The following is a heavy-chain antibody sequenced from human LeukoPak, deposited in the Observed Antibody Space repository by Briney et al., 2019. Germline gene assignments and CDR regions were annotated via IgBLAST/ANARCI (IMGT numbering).Heavy chain of an antibody. V-gene: IGHV4-61*08. J-gene: IGHJ4*02. CDR1: GGSISSGGYS. Sequence: PSETLSLTCAVSGGSISSGGYSWSWIRQPPGKGLEWIGEISYSGSTNYNPSLKSRTTISVDTSKNQFSLKLSSVTAADTAVYYCASRDYNILTGSNDYWGQGTLVTVSS. CDR3: ASRDYNILTGSNDY. CDR2: ISYSGST. D-gene: IGHD3-9*01.